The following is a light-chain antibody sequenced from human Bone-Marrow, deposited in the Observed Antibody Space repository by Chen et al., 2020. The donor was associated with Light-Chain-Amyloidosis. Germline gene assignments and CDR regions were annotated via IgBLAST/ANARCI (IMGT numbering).Light chain of an antibody. V-gene: IGLV3-25*03. CDR3: QSADSSGTYEVI. CDR2: RDT. Sequence: ELTQPPSVSVSPGHPDRLTCSGDDLPTKYAYWYQQKPGQAPVLVIHRDTERPSGISERFSGSSSGTTATLTISGVQAEDEADYHCQSADSSGTYEVIFGGGTKLTVL. CDR1: DLPTKY. J-gene: IGLJ2*01.